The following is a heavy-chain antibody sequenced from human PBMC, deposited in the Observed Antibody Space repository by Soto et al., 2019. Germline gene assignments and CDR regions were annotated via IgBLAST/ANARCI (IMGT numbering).Heavy chain of an antibody. D-gene: IGHD2-15*01. CDR1: GYTFTSYG. Sequence: QVHLVQSGAEVKKPGASVKVSCKASGYTFTSYGISWVRQTPGQGLEWMGWISVYTGDTNYAQKFQGRVTMTTDTSTSTAYIEMRSLRSDDTAVYYCARDRGPTDIVVVVPATDLGHWGQGTLVTVSS. CDR2: ISVYTGDT. CDR3: ARDRGPTDIVVVVPATDLGH. J-gene: IGHJ1*01. V-gene: IGHV1-18*01.